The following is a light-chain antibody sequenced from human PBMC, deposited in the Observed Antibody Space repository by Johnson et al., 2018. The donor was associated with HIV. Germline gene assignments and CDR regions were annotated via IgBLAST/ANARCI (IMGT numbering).Light chain of an antibody. CDR2: EDN. CDR3: GTWDSSLSALYV. CDR1: SSNIGNNY. J-gene: IGLJ1*01. Sequence: QPVLTQPPSVSAAPGQKVAISCSGSSSNIGNNYVSWYQQVPGTAPKLLIYEDNKRPSGIPDRFSGSKSGTSATLGITGLQTGDEADYYCGTWDSSLSALYVFGTWTKVTVL. V-gene: IGLV1-51*01.